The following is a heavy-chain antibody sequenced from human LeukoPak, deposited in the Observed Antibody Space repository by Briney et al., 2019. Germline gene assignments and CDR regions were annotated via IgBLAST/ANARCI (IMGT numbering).Heavy chain of an antibody. CDR2: ISGSGGST. J-gene: IGHJ4*02. CDR3: ARDAADLAVAFDY. V-gene: IGHV3-23*01. CDR1: GFTFSSYG. Sequence: GGTLRLSCAASGFTFSSYGMSWVRQAPGKGLEWVSAISGSGGSTYYADSVKGRFTISRDNAKKSLYLQMNSLRAEDTAVYYCARDAADLAVAFDYWGQGTLVTVSS. D-gene: IGHD6-19*01.